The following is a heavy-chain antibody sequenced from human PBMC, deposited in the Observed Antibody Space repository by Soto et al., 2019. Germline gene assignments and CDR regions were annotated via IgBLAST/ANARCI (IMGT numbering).Heavy chain of an antibody. J-gene: IGHJ4*02. D-gene: IGHD1-26*01. CDR2: INQDGSEK. Sequence: GGSLRLSCAASGFSFSTFWLNWVRQAPGKGLEWVANINQDGSEKYYVDSVKGRFTISRDNAQSSLYLQMNSLRAEDTAVYYCARAVGATSPDYWGQGTLVTVSS. CDR1: GFSFSTFW. V-gene: IGHV3-7*05. CDR3: ARAVGATSPDY.